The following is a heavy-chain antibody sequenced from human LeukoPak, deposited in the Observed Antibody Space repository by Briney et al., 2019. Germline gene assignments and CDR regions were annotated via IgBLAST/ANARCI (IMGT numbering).Heavy chain of an antibody. CDR1: GFTFSSYW. CDR3: AKYQLLSVGRNWFDP. D-gene: IGHD2-2*01. Sequence: GGSLRLSCAASGFTFSSYWMSWVRQAPGKGLEWVANIKQDGSEKYYVDSVKGRFTISRDNAKNSLYLQMNSLRAEDTAVCYCAKYQLLSVGRNWFDPWGQGTLVTASS. J-gene: IGHJ5*02. CDR2: IKQDGSEK. V-gene: IGHV3-7*01.